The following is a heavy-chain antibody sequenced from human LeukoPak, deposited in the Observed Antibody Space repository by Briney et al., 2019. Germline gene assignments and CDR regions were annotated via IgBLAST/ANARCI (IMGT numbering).Heavy chain of an antibody. CDR3: ARDSIRRNPSEAYYFDY. D-gene: IGHD1-14*01. CDR1: GFTFSSYS. J-gene: IGHJ4*02. V-gene: IGHV3-48*01. Sequence: GGSLRLSCAASGFTFSSYSMNWVRQAPGKGLEWVACINSSSSTIYYADSVKGRFTISRDNAKNSLYLQMNSVRAEDTAVYYCARDSIRRNPSEAYYFDYWGQGTLVTVSS. CDR2: INSSSSTI.